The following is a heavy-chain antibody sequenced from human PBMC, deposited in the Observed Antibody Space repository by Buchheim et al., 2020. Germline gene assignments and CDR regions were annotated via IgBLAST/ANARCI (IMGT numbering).Heavy chain of an antibody. CDR3: ARDEVCRGGSCYTPTNFDY. J-gene: IGHJ4*02. CDR1: GFTFSSYA. D-gene: IGHD2-15*01. Sequence: QVQLVESGGGVVQPGRSLRLSCAASGFTFSSYAMHWVRQAPGKGLEWVAVISYDGSNKYYADSVKGRFTISRDNSKNTLSLQMNSLRAEDTAVYYCARDEVCRGGSCYTPTNFDYWGQGTL. V-gene: IGHV3-30-3*01. CDR2: ISYDGSNK.